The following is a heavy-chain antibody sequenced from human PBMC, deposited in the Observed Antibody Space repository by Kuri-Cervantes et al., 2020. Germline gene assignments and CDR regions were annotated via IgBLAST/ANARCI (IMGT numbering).Heavy chain of an antibody. CDR3: ARVFRTRPEYYFDY. Sequence: SETLSLTCAVSGYSISSGYYWGWIRQPPGKGLEWIGSIYHSGSTYYNPSLKSRVTISVDTSMNQFSLKLSSVTAADTAVYYCARVFRTRPEYYFDYWGQGTLVTVSS. J-gene: IGHJ4*02. CDR2: IYHSGST. D-gene: IGHD1-14*01. V-gene: IGHV4-38-2*01. CDR1: GYSISSGYY.